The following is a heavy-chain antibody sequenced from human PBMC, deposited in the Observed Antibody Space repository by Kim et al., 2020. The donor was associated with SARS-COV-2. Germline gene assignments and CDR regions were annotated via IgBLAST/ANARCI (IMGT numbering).Heavy chain of an antibody. CDR1: GGSISSGGYY. J-gene: IGHJ4*02. D-gene: IGHD5-18*01. CDR2: IYYSGST. Sequence: SETLSLTCTVSGGSISSGGYYWSWIRQHPGKGLEWIGYIYYSGSTYYNPSLKSRVTISVDTSKNQFSLKLSSVTVADTAMYYCARGGYSYGAFDYWGQGTLVTVSS. CDR3: ARGGYSYGAFDY. V-gene: IGHV4-31*03.